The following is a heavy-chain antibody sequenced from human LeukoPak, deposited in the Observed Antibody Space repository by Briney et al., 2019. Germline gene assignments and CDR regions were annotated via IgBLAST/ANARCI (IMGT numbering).Heavy chain of an antibody. Sequence: GRSLRLSCAASGFTFSSYAMHWVRQAPGKGLEWVAVISYDGSNKYYADSVKGRFTISRDNSKNTLYLQMNSLGAEDTAVYYCARGGGGASWYYFDDWGQGTLVTVSS. CDR1: GFTFSSYA. CDR3: ARGGGGASWYYFDD. CDR2: ISYDGSNK. V-gene: IGHV3-30*04. J-gene: IGHJ4*02. D-gene: IGHD3-16*01.